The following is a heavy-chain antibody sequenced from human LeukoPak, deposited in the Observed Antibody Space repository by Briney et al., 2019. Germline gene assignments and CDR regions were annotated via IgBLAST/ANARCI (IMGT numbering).Heavy chain of an antibody. CDR2: ITPSGTYT. CDR1: EFTFSAYS. Sequence: GGSLRLSCAASEFTFSAYSMNWVRQAPGKGLEWVSSITPSGTYTYYADSVKGRFTISRDNAKNSLYLQMNSLRAEDTAVYYCASLSVAATINWFDPWGQGTLVTVSS. V-gene: IGHV3-21*01. J-gene: IGHJ5*02. CDR3: ASLSVAATINWFDP. D-gene: IGHD6-19*01.